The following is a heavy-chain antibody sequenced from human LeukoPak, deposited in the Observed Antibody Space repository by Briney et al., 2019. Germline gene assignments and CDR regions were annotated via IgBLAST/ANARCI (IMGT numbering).Heavy chain of an antibody. CDR3: AKVAYYYDSSGYLADY. V-gene: IGHV3-30*02. D-gene: IGHD3-22*01. CDR1: GFTFSSYG. Sequence: GGSLRLSCAASGFTFSSYGMHWVRQAPGKGLEWVAFIRYDGSNKYYADSVKGRFTISRDNSKNTLYLQMNSLRAEDTAAYYCAKVAYYYDSSGYLADYWGQGTLVTVSS. J-gene: IGHJ4*02. CDR2: IRYDGSNK.